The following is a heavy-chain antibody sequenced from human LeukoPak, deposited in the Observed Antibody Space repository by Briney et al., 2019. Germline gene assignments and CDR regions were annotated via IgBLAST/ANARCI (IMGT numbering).Heavy chain of an antibody. D-gene: IGHD4-17*01. CDR1: GGAISSSSYY. CDR2: IYYSGST. V-gene: IGHV4-39*01. Sequence: NPSETLSLTCTVSGGAISSSSYYWGWIRQPPGKGLEWIGSIYYSGSTYYNPSLKSRVTISVDTSKNQFSLKLSSVTAADTAVYYCARLGGGGLRPDYWGQGTLVTVSS. CDR3: ARLGGGGLRPDY. J-gene: IGHJ4*02.